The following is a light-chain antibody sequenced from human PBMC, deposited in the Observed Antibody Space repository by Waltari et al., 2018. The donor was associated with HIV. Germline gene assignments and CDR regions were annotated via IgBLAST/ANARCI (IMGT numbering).Light chain of an antibody. CDR2: ATS. CDR1: QAIGRD. J-gene: IGKJ2*01. Sequence: DVQMTQSPSSLSASVGDRVAITCRASQAIGRDLAWYQQKPGKVPKLLIYATSTLQSGVPSRFSGSGSGTDFTLTITSLQTEDFAFYYCQRYDRAPYTFGPGTKLELK. V-gene: IGKV1-27*01. CDR3: QRYDRAPYT.